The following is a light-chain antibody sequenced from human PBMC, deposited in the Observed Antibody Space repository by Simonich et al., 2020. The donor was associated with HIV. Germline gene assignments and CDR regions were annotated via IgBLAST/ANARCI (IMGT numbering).Light chain of an antibody. Sequence: EIVLTQSPATLSLSPGERAALSCRASQSVSSNLAWSQQKPGQAPRLLIYGASTRATGIPARCSGSGSGTEFTLTISSLQSEDFAIYYCQHYNNWPPGTFGQGTKVEFK. CDR3: QHYNNWPPGT. CDR2: GAS. V-gene: IGKV3-15*01. J-gene: IGKJ1*01. CDR1: QSVSSN.